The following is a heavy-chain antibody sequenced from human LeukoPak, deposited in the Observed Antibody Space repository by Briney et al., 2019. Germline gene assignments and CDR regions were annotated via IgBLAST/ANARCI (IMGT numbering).Heavy chain of an antibody. CDR3: ASETELLWFGELFRMDA. Sequence: GGSLRLSCAASGFTFSSYAMSWVRQAPGKGLEWVSAISGSGGSTYYADSVKGGFTISRDNSKNTLYLQMNSLRAEDTAVYYCASETELLWFGELFRMDAWGQGTTVTVSS. CDR2: ISGSGGST. J-gene: IGHJ6*02. D-gene: IGHD3-10*01. V-gene: IGHV3-23*01. CDR1: GFTFSSYA.